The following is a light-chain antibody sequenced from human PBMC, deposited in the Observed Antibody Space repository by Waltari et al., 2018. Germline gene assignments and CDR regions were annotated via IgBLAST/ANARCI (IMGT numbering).Light chain of an antibody. Sequence: SYELTQPPSVSVSPGQTARITCSGDALPQKYAYSYQQKSGQAPVLVIYDDSKRPSGIPERFSGSSSGTMATLTISGAQVEDEADYYCYSTDSSGNHGVFGGGTKVTVL. J-gene: IGLJ2*01. CDR1: ALPQKY. V-gene: IGLV3-10*01. CDR2: DDS. CDR3: YSTDSSGNHGV.